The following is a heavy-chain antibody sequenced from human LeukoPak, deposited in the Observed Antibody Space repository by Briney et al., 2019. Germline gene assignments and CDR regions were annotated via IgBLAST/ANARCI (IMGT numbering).Heavy chain of an antibody. Sequence: ASVRVSRKASGYTFTSYGISWVRQAPGQGLEWMAWISGYNGNTNCAQKFQGRVTMTTDTSTSTAYMEVRSLRSDDTAVYYCARDERSSCRGDSCYYFDYWGQGTLVTVSP. J-gene: IGHJ4*02. CDR2: ISGYNGNT. CDR3: ARDERSSCRGDSCYYFDY. D-gene: IGHD2-15*01. CDR1: GYTFTSYG. V-gene: IGHV1-18*01.